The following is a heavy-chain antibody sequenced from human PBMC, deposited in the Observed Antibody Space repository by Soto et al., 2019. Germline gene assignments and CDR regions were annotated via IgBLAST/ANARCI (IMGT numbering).Heavy chain of an antibody. V-gene: IGHV1-2*02. CDR2: INPKNGDT. D-gene: IGHD2-15*01. CDR1: VYMFIGFS. J-gene: IGHJ6*02. Sequence: SVKASCKSPVYMFIGFSLHLVRQAPGQGLEWLGWINPKNGDTNYAQKFQGRVTMTRDTSINTVYMELKSLKSEDKAVYYCSKGRWTVGHCSGGSCYDGMDVWGQGTTVTVSS. CDR3: SKGRWTVGHCSGGSCYDGMDV.